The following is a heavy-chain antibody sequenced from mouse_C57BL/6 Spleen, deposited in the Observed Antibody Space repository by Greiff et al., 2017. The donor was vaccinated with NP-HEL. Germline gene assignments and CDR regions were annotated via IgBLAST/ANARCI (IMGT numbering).Heavy chain of an antibody. J-gene: IGHJ1*03. Sequence: VQRVESGAELVKPGASVKISCKASGYAFSSYWMNWVKQRPGKGLEWIGQIYPGDGDTNYNGKLKGKATLAADKSSNTAYMQLSSLTSEDSSVYFVARETTVSPPWYFDVWGTGTTVTVSS. CDR1: GYAFSSYW. CDR2: IYPGDGDT. V-gene: IGHV1-80*01. D-gene: IGHD1-1*01. CDR3: ARETTVSPPWYFDV.